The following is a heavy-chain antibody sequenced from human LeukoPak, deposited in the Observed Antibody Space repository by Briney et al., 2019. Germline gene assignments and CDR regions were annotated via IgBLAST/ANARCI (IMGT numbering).Heavy chain of an antibody. CDR3: AKGPSTAMVFYWFDP. V-gene: IGHV3-23*01. Sequence: GGSLRLSCAASGFTFSSYAMSWVRQAPGKGLEWVSAISGSGGSTYYADSEKGRFTISRDNSKNTLYLQMNSLRAEDTAVYYCAKGPSTAMVFYWFDPWGQGTLVTVSS. CDR1: GFTFSSYA. D-gene: IGHD5-18*01. J-gene: IGHJ5*02. CDR2: ISGSGGST.